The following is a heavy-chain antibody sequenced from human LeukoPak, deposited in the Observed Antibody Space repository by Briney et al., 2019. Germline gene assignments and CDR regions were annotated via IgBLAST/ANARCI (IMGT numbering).Heavy chain of an antibody. J-gene: IGHJ4*02. V-gene: IGHV4-59*12. Sequence: SETLSLTCTVSGGSISSYYWSWIRQPPGKGLEWIGYIYYSGSTNYNPSLKSRVTISVDTSKNQFSLKLSSVTAADTAVYYCARRGRAIAKFDYWGQGTLVTVSS. D-gene: IGHD2-21*01. CDR3: ARRGRAIAKFDY. CDR2: IYYSGST. CDR1: GGSISSYY.